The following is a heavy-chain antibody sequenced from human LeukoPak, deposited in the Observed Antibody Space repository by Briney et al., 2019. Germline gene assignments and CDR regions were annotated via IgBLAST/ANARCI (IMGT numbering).Heavy chain of an antibody. V-gene: IGHV3-23*01. J-gene: IGHJ4*02. Sequence: GGSLRLSCAASGFTFSSYAMSWVRQAPGKGLEWVSAISGSGGSTYSADSVKGRFTISRDNSRDTLYLQMNSLSAEDTAVYYCAKGVRRSSDYSSPVDYWGQGTLVTVSS. D-gene: IGHD3-22*01. CDR3: AKGVRRSSDYSSPVDY. CDR1: GFTFSSYA. CDR2: ISGSGGST.